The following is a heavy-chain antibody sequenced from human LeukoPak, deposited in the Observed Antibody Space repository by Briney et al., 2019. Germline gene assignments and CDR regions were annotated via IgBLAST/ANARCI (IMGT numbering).Heavy chain of an antibody. CDR1: GFTFSSYG. CDR2: VSDDGSTT. V-gene: IGHV3-30*18. J-gene: IGHJ4*02. D-gene: IGHD1-1*01. Sequence: AGRSLRLSCAASGFTFSSYGMHWVRQAPGKGLEWAAVVSDDGSTTYSADSVKGRLTISRDNSKNTLYLEMSSLTVEDTAVYYCAKEGATTGKVRYCFDYWGQGTLVTVSS. CDR3: AKEGATTGKVRYCFDY.